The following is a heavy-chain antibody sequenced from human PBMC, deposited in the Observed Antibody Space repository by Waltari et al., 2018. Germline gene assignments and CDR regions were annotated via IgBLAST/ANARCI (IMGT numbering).Heavy chain of an antibody. CDR1: DYTLVASY. Sequence: QVHLVQSGAEVKKPGASVTVSCGASDYTLVASYMPWVRLIPGQGLEWMGRIDPNIGDTTYPQKCQGRITMTRDTSISTAFMELSGLRSDDTAIYYCVKVAKGSHTYYSFDNWGQGTLVTVSS. V-gene: IGHV1-2*02. D-gene: IGHD3-22*01. CDR2: IDPNIGDT. J-gene: IGHJ4*02. CDR3: VKVAKGSHTYYSFDN.